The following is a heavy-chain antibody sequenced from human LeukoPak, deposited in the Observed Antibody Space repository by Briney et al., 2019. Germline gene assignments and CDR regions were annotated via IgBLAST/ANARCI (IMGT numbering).Heavy chain of an antibody. J-gene: IGHJ4*02. D-gene: IGHD4-23*01. V-gene: IGHV1-8*01. CDR1: GYTFTSYD. Sequence: ASVKVSCKASGYTFTSYDINWVRQATGQGLEWMGWMNPNSGNTGYAQKFQGRVTMTRNTSISTAYMELSSLRSEDTAVYYCARAPRWSRPGTSIDYWGQETLVTVSS. CDR3: ARAPRWSRPGTSIDY. CDR2: MNPNSGNT.